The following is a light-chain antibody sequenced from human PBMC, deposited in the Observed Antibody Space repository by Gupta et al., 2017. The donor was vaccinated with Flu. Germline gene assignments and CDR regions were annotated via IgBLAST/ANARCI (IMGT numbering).Light chain of an antibody. J-gene: IGLJ3*02. V-gene: IGLV4-69*01. CDR1: SGHSSYV. CDR3: QTWGTGIRV. Sequence: SGHSSYVVAWLQQQPEKGPRYLMKLNDDGSHSKGDGIPDRFSGSSSGAERYLTISSLQSEDEADYYCQTWGTGIRVFGGGTKLTVL. CDR2: LNDDGSH.